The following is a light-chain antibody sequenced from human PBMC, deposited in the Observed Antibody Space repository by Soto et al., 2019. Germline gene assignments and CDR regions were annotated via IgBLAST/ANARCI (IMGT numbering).Light chain of an antibody. CDR3: HQYGSSSNT. CDR2: AAS. CDR1: QTVGSSY. Sequence: DMVLTQSPGTLSLSPGETATLSCRASQTVGSSYLAWYQQKPGQAPRLLIYAASSRATGIPDRFSGSGSGTDFTLTISRLEPGDFAVYYCHQYGSSSNTFGQGTKLEIK. J-gene: IGKJ2*01. V-gene: IGKV3-20*01.